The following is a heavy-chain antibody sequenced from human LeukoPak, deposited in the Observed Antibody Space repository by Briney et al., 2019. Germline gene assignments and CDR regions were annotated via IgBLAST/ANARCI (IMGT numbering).Heavy chain of an antibody. D-gene: IGHD3-22*01. CDR3: AKDLESSGYYSRYFDY. J-gene: IGHJ4*02. CDR1: GFTFSSYG. Sequence: PGRSLRLSCAASGFTFSSYGMSWVRQAPGKGLEWVSAISGSGGSTYYADSVKGRFTISRDNSKNTLYLQMNSLRAEDTAVYYCAKDLESSGYYSRYFDYWGQGTLVTVSS. V-gene: IGHV3-23*01. CDR2: ISGSGGST.